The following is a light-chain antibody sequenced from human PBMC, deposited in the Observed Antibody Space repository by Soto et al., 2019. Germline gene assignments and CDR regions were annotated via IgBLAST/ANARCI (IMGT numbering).Light chain of an antibody. Sequence: IVLTQSPGTLSLSPGERTTLSCRASQSISRYLAWYQQKPGQGPRLLIHGASTRATGIPARFSGSGSGTEFTLTISSLQSEDSAVFYCQQYGSSITFGQGTRLEIK. CDR2: GAS. J-gene: IGKJ5*01. CDR3: QQYGSSIT. V-gene: IGKV3-15*01. CDR1: QSISRY.